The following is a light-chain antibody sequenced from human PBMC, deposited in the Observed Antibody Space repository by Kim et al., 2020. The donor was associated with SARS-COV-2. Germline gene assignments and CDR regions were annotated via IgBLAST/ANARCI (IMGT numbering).Light chain of an antibody. Sequence: YVSPGERVTLACRASQTVGSNLAWYQQKPGQAPRLLILFASTRATGIPARFSASGSGTEFTLTISSLQSEDFAVYYCQQYNSGLTFGGGTKVEIK. J-gene: IGKJ4*01. CDR1: QTVGSN. CDR2: FAS. V-gene: IGKV3-15*01. CDR3: QQYNSGLT.